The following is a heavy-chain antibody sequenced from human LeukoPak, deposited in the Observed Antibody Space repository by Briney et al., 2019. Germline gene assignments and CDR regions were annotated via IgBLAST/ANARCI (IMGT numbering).Heavy chain of an antibody. CDR1: GYTFTSYD. D-gene: IGHD3-3*01. V-gene: IGHV1-8*01. J-gene: IGHJ5*02. Sequence: ASVKVSCKASGYTFTSYDINWVRQATGQGLEWMGWMNPNSGNTGYAQKFQGGVTMTRNTSISTAYMELSSLRPEDTAAYYCARVPLAGFWSDYYRNWFDPWGQGTLVTVSS. CDR3: ARVPLAGFWSDYYRNWFDP. CDR2: MNPNSGNT.